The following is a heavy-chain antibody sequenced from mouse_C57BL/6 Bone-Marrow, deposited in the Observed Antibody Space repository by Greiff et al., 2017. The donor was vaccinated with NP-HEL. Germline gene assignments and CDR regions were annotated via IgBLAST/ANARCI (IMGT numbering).Heavy chain of an antibody. CDR3: ARQGYGSSYAGYFDV. CDR2: ILPSIGRT. CDR1: DSEVFPIAY. Sequence: QVQLQQSGSELRSPGSSVKLSCKDFDSEVFPIAYMRWVRQKPGHVVEWIGGILPSIGRTIYGEKFEDKATLDADTLSNTAYLELNSLTSEDSAIYYCARQGYGSSYAGYFDVWGTGTTVTVSS. J-gene: IGHJ1*03. V-gene: IGHV15-2*01. D-gene: IGHD1-1*01.